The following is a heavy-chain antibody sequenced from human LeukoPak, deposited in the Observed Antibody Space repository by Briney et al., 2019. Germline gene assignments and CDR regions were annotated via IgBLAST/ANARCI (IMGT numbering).Heavy chain of an antibody. CDR1: GGSISSYY. V-gene: IGHV4-59*12. CDR3: ARATRAARHFDY. D-gene: IGHD6-6*01. CDR2: IYYSGST. J-gene: IGHJ4*02. Sequence: SETLSLTCTVPGGSISSYYWGWIRQPPGKGLEWIGYIYYSGSTNYNPSLKSRVTISVDTSKNQFSLKLSSVTAADTAVYYCARATRAARHFDYWGQGTLVTVSS.